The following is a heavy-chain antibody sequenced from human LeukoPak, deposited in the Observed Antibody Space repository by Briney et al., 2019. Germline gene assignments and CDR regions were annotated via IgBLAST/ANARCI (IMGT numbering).Heavy chain of an antibody. D-gene: IGHD6-19*01. CDR1: GFTFSSYG. J-gene: IGHJ4*02. CDR3: ARDRSIAVVYYFDY. CDR2: IWYDGSNK. V-gene: IGHV3-33*01. Sequence: GRSLRLSCAASGFTFSSYGMHWVRQAPGKGLEWVAVIWYDGSNKYYADSVKGRFTISRGNSKNTLYLQMNSLRAEDTAVYYCARDRSIAVVYYFDYWGQGTLVTVSS.